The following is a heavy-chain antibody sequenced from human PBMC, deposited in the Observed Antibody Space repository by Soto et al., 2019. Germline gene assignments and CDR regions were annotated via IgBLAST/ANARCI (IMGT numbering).Heavy chain of an antibody. CDR2: ISGSGGST. CDR3: AKDSLYCSGGSCYPFLRYFDY. J-gene: IGHJ4*02. CDR1: GFTFSSYA. D-gene: IGHD2-15*01. Sequence: GGSLRLSCAASGFTFSSYAMSWVRQAPGKGLEWVSAISGSGGSTYYADSVKGRFTISRDNSKNTLYLQMNSLRAEDTAVYYCAKDSLYCSGGSCYPFLRYFDYWGQGTLVTVSS. V-gene: IGHV3-23*01.